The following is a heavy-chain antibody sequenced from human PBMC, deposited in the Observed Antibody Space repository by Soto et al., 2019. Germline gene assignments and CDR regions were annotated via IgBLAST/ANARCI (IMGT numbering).Heavy chain of an antibody. Sequence: QVQLQQWGAGLLKPSETLSLTCAVYGGSFSGYYWSWIRQPPGKGLEWIGEINHSGSTNYNPSLKSRVTISVDTSKNQFSLKLSSVTAADTAVYYCARGLGGSGSYYYYYYYIDVWGKGTTVTVSS. CDR2: INHSGST. J-gene: IGHJ6*03. CDR1: GGSFSGYY. D-gene: IGHD3-10*01. CDR3: ARGLGGSGSYYYYYYYIDV. V-gene: IGHV4-34*01.